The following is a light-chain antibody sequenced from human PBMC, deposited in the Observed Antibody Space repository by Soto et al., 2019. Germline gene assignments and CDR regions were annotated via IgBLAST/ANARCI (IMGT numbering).Light chain of an antibody. J-gene: IGKJ1*01. CDR2: DAS. CDR1: ESASFT. CDR3: QHYNSYSES. Sequence: EIVLTQSPDTLYVSPGETATLSCLARESASFTVAWYQQNLGQAPRLIVYDASIRDTGIAARFSGAGYGTEFTLPISSLQSDEFATSSCQHYNSYSESFGPGTKVELK. V-gene: IGKV3-15*01.